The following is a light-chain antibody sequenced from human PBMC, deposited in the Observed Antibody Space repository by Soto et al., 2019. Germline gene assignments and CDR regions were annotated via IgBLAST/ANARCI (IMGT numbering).Light chain of an antibody. CDR3: SSYTSSSVV. CDR2: DVS. CDR1: SSDVGGYNY. Sequence: QSSLTQRACVSGSPGQSVTISCTGTSSDVGGYNYVSWYQQHPGKAPKLMIYDVSNRPSGVSNRFSGSKSGNTASLTISGLQAEDEADYYCSSYTSSSVVFGGGTKLTVL. V-gene: IGLV2-14*01. J-gene: IGLJ2*01.